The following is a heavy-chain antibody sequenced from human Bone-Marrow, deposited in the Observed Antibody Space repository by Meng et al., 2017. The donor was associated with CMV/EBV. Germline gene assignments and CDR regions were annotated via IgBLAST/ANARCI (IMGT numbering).Heavy chain of an antibody. V-gene: IGHV4-59*01. CDR1: GGSISSYY. D-gene: IGHD4-23*01. Sequence: SETLSLLCTVSGGSISSYYWSWIRQPPGKGLEWIGYIYYSGSTNYNPSLKSRVTISVDTSKNQFSLKLSSVTAADTAVYYCARDGADSIYGGNEEPDAFDIWGQGTMVTVSS. CDR2: IYYSGST. J-gene: IGHJ3*02. CDR3: ARDGADSIYGGNEEPDAFDI.